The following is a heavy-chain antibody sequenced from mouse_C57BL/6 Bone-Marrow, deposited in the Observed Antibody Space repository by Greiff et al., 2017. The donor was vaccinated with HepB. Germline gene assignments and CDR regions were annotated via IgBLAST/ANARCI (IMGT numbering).Heavy chain of an antibody. CDR3: ARWVITTVVANPYFDV. Sequence: VKLMESGAELVKPGASVKISCKASGYAFSSYWMNWVKQRPGKGLEWIGQIYPGDGDTNYNGKFKGKATLTADKSSSTAYMQLSSLTSEDSAVYVCARWVITTVVANPYFDVWGTGTTVTVSS. CDR2: IYPGDGDT. V-gene: IGHV1-80*01. D-gene: IGHD1-1*01. J-gene: IGHJ1*03. CDR1: GYAFSSYW.